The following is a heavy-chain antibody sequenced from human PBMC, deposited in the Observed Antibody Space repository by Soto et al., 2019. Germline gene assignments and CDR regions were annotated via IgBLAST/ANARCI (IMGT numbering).Heavy chain of an antibody. Sequence: GGSLRHSCATSGFTFSSYWMSWVRQTPGKGMELVANIKQDGNEKYYVDSVKGRFTISRDNTNNSLYLQMNSLRAEDTAVFFFARRPRSDYDYGFYPWGQGTLVTVSS. J-gene: IGHJ5*02. CDR3: ARRPRSDYDYGFYP. CDR2: IKQDGNEK. D-gene: IGHD3-16*01. CDR1: GFTFSSYW. V-gene: IGHV3-7*01.